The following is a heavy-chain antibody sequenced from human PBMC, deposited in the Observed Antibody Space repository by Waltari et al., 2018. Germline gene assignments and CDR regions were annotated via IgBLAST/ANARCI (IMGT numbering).Heavy chain of an antibody. J-gene: IGHJ5*02. V-gene: IGHV1-69*12. CDR1: GGTFSSYA. CDR3: ASVCSGGSCYSGYWFDP. Sequence: QVQLVQSGAEVKKPGSSVKVSCKASGGTFSSYAISWVRQAPGQGLGWMGGVIPICGTANSAQKFQGRVTITADESTSTAYMELSSLRSEDTAVYYCASVCSGGSCYSGYWFDPWGQGTLVTVSS. D-gene: IGHD2-15*01. CDR2: VIPICGTA.